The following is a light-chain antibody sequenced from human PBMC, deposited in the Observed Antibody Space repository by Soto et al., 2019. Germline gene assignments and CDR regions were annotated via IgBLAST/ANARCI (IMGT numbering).Light chain of an antibody. CDR2: AAS. CDR3: LQHYTSPGT. CDR1: QGIRND. V-gene: IGKV1-6*01. J-gene: IGKJ1*01. Sequence: AIQMTHSPSSLSASVGEIVTITCRASQGIRNDLGWYQQKPGEAPMLLIYAASSVHSGVPSRFSGSGSGTDFTLTISSLQPADFATYYCLQHYTSPGTFGQGTKVEIK.